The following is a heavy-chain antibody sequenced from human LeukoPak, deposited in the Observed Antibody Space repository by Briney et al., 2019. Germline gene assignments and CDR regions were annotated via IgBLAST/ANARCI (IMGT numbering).Heavy chain of an antibody. V-gene: IGHV4-34*01. D-gene: IGHD6-6*01. CDR2: INHSGST. Sequence: SETLSLTCAVYGGSFGGYYWSWIRQPPGKGLEWIGEINHSGSTNYNPSLKSRVTISVDTSKNQFSLKLSSVTAADTAVYYCARATLIAARPYGMDVWGQGTTVTVSS. CDR3: ARATLIAARPYGMDV. CDR1: GGSFGGYY. J-gene: IGHJ6*02.